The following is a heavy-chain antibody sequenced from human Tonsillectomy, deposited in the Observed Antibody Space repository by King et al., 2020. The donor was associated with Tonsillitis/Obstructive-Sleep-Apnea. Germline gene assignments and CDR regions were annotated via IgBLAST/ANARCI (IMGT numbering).Heavy chain of an antibody. Sequence: QVQLQQWGAGLLKPSETLSLTCAVYGGSFSGYYWSWIRQPPGKGLEWIGEINPSGSTNYNPSLKSRVTISVDTSKNQFSLKLSSVTAADTAVYYCASFLYCSSTSCFDYWGRGTLVTVSS. CDR2: INPSGST. V-gene: IGHV4-34*01. CDR1: GGSFSGYY. D-gene: IGHD2-2*01. J-gene: IGHJ4*02. CDR3: ASFLYCSSTSCFDY.